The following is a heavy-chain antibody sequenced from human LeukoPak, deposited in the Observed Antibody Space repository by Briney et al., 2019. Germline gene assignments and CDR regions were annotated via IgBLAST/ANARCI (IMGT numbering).Heavy chain of an antibody. D-gene: IGHD3-10*01. V-gene: IGHV3-74*01. Sequence: GGSLRLSCAASGFTSSDYWMHWARNAPGKGLVWVSRMNSDGTTTNYADSVKGRFTISRDNAKNTLYLQMNSLRAEDTAVYYCARGRGPYGWFDPWGQGTLATVSS. CDR2: MNSDGTTT. CDR3: ARGRGPYGWFDP. J-gene: IGHJ5*02. CDR1: GFTSSDYW.